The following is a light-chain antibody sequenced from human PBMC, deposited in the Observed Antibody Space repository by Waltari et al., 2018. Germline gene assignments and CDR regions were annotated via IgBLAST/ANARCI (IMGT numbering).Light chain of an antibody. CDR3: QQSYRTPPLT. CDR1: QSISGY. Sequence: DIQMTQSPSSLSASVGDRVTIPCRASQSISGYLNWYQQKPGKAPKVLIYVTSSLQSGVPSRFSGSGSGTDFTLTITSLQPEDFATYYCQQSYRTPPLTFGGGTKVEIK. V-gene: IGKV1-39*01. J-gene: IGKJ4*01. CDR2: VTS.